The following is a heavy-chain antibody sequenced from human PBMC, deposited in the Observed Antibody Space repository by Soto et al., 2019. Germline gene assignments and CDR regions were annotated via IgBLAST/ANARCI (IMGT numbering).Heavy chain of an antibody. V-gene: IGHV4-30-2*01. D-gene: IGHD3-10*01. Sequence: PSETLCLTCAVSGGSISSGGYSWSWIRQPPGKGLEWIGYIYHSGSTYSNPSLRSRVTISVDRSKNQFSLKLSSVTAADTAVYYSSSYGSGSYFLGYWAQGTLVTVSS. CDR1: GGSISSGGYS. J-gene: IGHJ4*02. CDR2: IYHSGST. CDR3: SSYGSGSYFLGY.